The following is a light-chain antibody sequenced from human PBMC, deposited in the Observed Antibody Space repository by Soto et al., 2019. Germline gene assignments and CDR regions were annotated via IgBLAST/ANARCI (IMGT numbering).Light chain of an antibody. J-gene: IGKJ3*01. CDR2: DAS. Sequence: DIQMTQSPSTLSASVGDRVTITCRASQSISNWLAWYQQKPGKAPKILIYDASSLQSGVPSRFSGSGSGTQFTLTISSLQPEDFATYYCQQLNGYPPFTFGPGTKVDIK. CDR1: QSISNW. V-gene: IGKV1-5*01. CDR3: QQLNGYPPFT.